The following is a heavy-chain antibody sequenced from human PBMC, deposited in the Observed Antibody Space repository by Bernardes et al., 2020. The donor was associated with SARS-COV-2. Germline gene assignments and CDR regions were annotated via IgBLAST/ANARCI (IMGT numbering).Heavy chain of an antibody. CDR1: GFTFSSYC. J-gene: IGHJ6*02. D-gene: IGHD3-3*01. Sequence: GGSLRLSCAASGFTFSSYCMHWVRQAPGKGLVWVSRINSDGSSTSYADSVKGRFTISRDNAKNTLYLQMNSLRAEDTAVYYCARDLYDFWSGYFGPVTNYYYYGMDVWGQGTTVTVSS. CDR2: INSDGSST. V-gene: IGHV3-74*01. CDR3: ARDLYDFWSGYFGPVTNYYYYGMDV.